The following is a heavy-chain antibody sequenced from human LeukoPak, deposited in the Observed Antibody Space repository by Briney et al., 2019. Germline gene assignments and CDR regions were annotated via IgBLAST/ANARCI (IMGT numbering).Heavy chain of an antibody. Sequence: ASVKVSCKVSGYTLTELSMHWVRQAPGKGLEWMGGFDPEDGETIYAQKFQGRVTMTEDTSTDTAYMELSSLRSEDTAIYYCATDIPFLAVAGVFVGYWGQGTLVTVSS. CDR1: GYTLTELS. D-gene: IGHD6-19*01. J-gene: IGHJ4*02. V-gene: IGHV1-24*01. CDR2: FDPEDGET. CDR3: ATDIPFLAVAGVFVGY.